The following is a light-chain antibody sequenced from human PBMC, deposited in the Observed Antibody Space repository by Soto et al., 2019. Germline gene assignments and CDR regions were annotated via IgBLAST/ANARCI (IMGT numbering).Light chain of an antibody. J-gene: IGLJ2*01. Sequence: QSALTQPASVSGSPGQSITISCTGTSSDVGGYKYVSWYQQHPDKAPKLIIFEVSNRPSGISSRFSGSKSGNTASLTISGLQAEDEADYYCASYTGSSTSVIFGRGTKVTVL. V-gene: IGLV2-14*01. CDR2: EVS. CDR3: ASYTGSSTSVI. CDR1: SSDVGGYKY.